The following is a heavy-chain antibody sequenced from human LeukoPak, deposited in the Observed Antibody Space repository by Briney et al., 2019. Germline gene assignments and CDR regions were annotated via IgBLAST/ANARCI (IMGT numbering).Heavy chain of an antibody. V-gene: IGHV3-66*01. J-gene: IGHJ4*02. CDR3: ARDSRRILPSD. Sequence: GGSLRLSCAASGFTFSPYSMNWVRQSPGKGLEWVSVIYSGGSTYYADSVKGRFTISRDNSKNTLYLQMNSLRAEDTAVYYCARDSRRILPSDWGQGTLVTVSS. D-gene: IGHD2-15*01. CDR1: GFTFSPYS. CDR2: IYSGGST.